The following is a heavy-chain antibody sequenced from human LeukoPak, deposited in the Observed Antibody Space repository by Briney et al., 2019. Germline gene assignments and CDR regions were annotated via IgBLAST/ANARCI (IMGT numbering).Heavy chain of an antibody. Sequence: SETLSLTCTVSGGSISSGDYYWSWIRQPPGKGLEWIVYIYYSGSTYYNPSLKSRVTISVDTSKNQFSLKLSSVTAADTAVYYCARASRVGASRDAFDIWGQGTMVTVSS. J-gene: IGHJ3*02. D-gene: IGHD1-26*01. CDR2: IYYSGST. V-gene: IGHV4-30-4*08. CDR3: ARASRVGASRDAFDI. CDR1: GGSISSGDYY.